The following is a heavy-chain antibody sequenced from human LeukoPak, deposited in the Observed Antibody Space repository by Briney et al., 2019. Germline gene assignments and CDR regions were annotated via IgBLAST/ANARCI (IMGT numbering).Heavy chain of an antibody. CDR2: INQDGGQK. J-gene: IGHJ4*02. D-gene: IGHD3-9*01. V-gene: IGHV3-7*01. CDR1: GFTFSSYW. CDR3: ARPNYDILTGLED. Sequence: GGSLRLSCAASGFTFSSYWMRWVRQAPGKGLEWVANINQDGGQKNYMDSVKGRFTVSRDNAGNSLYLQMNSLRAEDTAVYYCARPNYDILTGLEDWGQGTLVTVSS.